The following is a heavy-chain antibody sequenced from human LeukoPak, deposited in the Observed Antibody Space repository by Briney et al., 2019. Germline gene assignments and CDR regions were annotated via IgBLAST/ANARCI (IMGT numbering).Heavy chain of an antibody. V-gene: IGHV3-74*01. CDR3: ARGDYSSHTL. Sequence: PGGSLRLSCAASGFTFSSYWMHWVRQSPGKGLVWVSRIKTGGSDTYYADSVRGRFTISRDNAKNTLYLQMDSLRAEDMAVYFCARGDYSSHTLWGQGTLVTVSS. CDR2: IKTGGSDT. J-gene: IGHJ4*02. D-gene: IGHD4-11*01. CDR1: GFTFSSYW.